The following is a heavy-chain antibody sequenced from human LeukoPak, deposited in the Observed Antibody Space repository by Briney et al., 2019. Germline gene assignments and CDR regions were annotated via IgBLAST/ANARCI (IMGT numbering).Heavy chain of an antibody. D-gene: IGHD2-15*01. V-gene: IGHV3-7*01. CDR3: ARGVGTFDP. Sequence: GGSLRLSCAASGFTFSSYSMNWVRQAPGKGLEWVASIKQDGSEKYFVDSVKGRFTISRDNAKNSLYLQMNSLRAVDTAVYYCARGVGTFDPWGQGTLVTVSS. CDR2: IKQDGSEK. J-gene: IGHJ5*02. CDR1: GFTFSSYS.